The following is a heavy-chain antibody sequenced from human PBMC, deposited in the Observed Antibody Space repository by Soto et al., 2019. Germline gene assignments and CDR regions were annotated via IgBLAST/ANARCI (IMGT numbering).Heavy chain of an antibody. CDR3: AREVDIVASFYYYGMDV. CDR1: GGSVTSGGYY. CDR2: ISSSGSTI. J-gene: IGHJ6*02. Sequence: LSLTCTVSGGSVTSGGYYWSWVRQAPGKGLEWVSYISSSGSTIDYADSVKGRFTISRDNTKNSLYLQMNSLRAEDTAVYYCAREVDIVASFYYYGMDVWGQGTTVTVSS. D-gene: IGHD5-12*01. V-gene: IGHV3-11*04.